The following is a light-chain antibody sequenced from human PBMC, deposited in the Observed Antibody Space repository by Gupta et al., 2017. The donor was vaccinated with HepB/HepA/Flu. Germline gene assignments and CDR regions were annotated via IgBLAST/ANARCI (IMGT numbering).Light chain of an antibody. Sequence: SYVLTQPPSVSVAPGKTARITCGGNNIGSKSVHWYQQKPGQAPVLVIYYDSDRPSGIPERFSGSNSGNTATLTISRVEAGDEADYYCQVWESSSDHPDYVFGTGTKVTVL. J-gene: IGLJ1*01. V-gene: IGLV3-21*01. CDR3: QVWESSSDHPDYV. CDR1: NIGSKS. CDR2: YDS.